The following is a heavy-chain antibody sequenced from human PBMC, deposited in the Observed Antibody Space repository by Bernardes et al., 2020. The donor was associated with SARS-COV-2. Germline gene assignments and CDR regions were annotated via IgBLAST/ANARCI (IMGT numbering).Heavy chain of an antibody. V-gene: IGHV5-51*01. CDR1: GYSFSSYW. CDR3: ARRGELGISDS. J-gene: IGHJ5*01. CDR2: IYPSDSDT. Sequence: GESLKISCKASGYSFSSYWIGWVRQMPGKGLEYIGIIYPSDSDTRYSPSFQGQVTISADKSVSTTYLQWSSLKASDSAMYYCARRGELGISDSWGQGTLVTVSS. D-gene: IGHD7-27*01.